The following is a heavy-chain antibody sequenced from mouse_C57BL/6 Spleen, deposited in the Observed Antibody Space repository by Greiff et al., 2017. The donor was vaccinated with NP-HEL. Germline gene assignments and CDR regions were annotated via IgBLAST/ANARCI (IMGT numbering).Heavy chain of an antibody. Sequence: QVQLQQSGAELARPGASVKLSCKASGYTFTSYGISWVKQRTGQGLEWIGEIYPRSGNTYYNEKFKGKATLTADKSSSPAYMELRSLTSEDTAVYFCAGYGNHWYFDVWGTGTTVTVSS. J-gene: IGHJ1*03. V-gene: IGHV1-81*01. CDR3: AGYGNHWYFDV. CDR2: IYPRSGNT. D-gene: IGHD2-1*01. CDR1: GYTFTSYG.